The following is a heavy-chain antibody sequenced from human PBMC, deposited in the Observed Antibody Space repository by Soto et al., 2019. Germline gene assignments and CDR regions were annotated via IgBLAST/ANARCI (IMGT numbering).Heavy chain of an antibody. CDR2: IIPILGIA. D-gene: IGHD3-9*01. Sequence: GASVKVSCKASGGTFSSYTISWVRQAPGQGLEWMGRIIPILGIANYAQKFQGRVTITADKSTSTAYMELSSLRSEDTAVYYCARSKRNDILTGYVFPGSPKNDAFDIWGQGTMVTVSS. J-gene: IGHJ3*02. CDR3: ARSKRNDILTGYVFPGSPKNDAFDI. CDR1: GGTFSSYT. V-gene: IGHV1-69*02.